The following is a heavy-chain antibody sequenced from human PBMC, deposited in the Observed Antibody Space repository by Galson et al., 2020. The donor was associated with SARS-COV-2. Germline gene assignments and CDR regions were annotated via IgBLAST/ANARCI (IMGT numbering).Heavy chain of an antibody. CDR1: GYTFSNYY. CDR3: ARGQQLVRSAFDI. Sequence: ASVKVSCKASGYTFSNYYMHWVRQAPGQGLEWMGIINPSGGSASYEQKFQGRVSMTRDTSTSTLYMELNSLRSEDTAVYYCARGQQLVRSAFDIWGQGTMVTVSS. V-gene: IGHV1-46*01. CDR2: INPSGGSA. D-gene: IGHD6-13*01. J-gene: IGHJ3*02.